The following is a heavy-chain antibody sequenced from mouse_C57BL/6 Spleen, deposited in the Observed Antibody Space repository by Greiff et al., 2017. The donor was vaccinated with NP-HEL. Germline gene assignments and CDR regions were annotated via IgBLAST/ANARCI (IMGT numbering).Heavy chain of an antibody. D-gene: IGHD1-1*01. Sequence: VQLQQSGPELVKPGASVKISCKASGYSFTGYYLHWVKQSSEKSLEWIGEINPSTGGTSYNQKFKGKATLTVDKSSSTAYMQLKSLTSEDSAVYYCARHGATVTTVVGAMDYWGQGTSVTVSS. CDR3: ARHGATVTTVVGAMDY. J-gene: IGHJ4*01. V-gene: IGHV1-43*01. CDR1: GYSFTGYY. CDR2: INPSTGGT.